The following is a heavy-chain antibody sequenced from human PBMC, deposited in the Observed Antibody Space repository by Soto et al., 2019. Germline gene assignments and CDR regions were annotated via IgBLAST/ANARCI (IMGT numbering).Heavy chain of an antibody. J-gene: IGHJ6*02. Sequence: GGSLRLSCAASGFTFSSYGMHWVRQAPGKGLEWVAVISYDGSNKYYADSVKGRFTISRDNSKNTLYLQMNSLRAEDTAVYYCARGGLLWFGDPRGMDVWGQGTKVTVSS. CDR1: GFTFSSYG. D-gene: IGHD3-10*01. CDR2: ISYDGSNK. V-gene: IGHV3-30*03. CDR3: ARGGLLWFGDPRGMDV.